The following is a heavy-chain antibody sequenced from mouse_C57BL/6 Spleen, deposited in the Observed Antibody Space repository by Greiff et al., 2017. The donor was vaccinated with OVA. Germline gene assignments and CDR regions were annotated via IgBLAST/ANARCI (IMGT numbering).Heavy chain of an antibody. Sequence: VQLQQSGPELVKPGASVKISCKASGYAFSSSWMNWVKQRPGKGLEWIGRIYPGDGDTNYNGKFKGKATLTADKSSSTAYMQLSSLTSEDSAVYFCAPQLRLPAWFAYWGQGTLVTVSA. CDR2: IYPGDGDT. CDR1: GYAFSSSW. CDR3: APQLRLPAWFAY. J-gene: IGHJ3*01. V-gene: IGHV1-82*01. D-gene: IGHD3-2*02.